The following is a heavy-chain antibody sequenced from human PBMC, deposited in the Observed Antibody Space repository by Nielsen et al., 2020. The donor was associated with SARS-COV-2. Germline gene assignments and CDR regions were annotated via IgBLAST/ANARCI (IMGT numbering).Heavy chain of an antibody. V-gene: IGHV4-38-2*02. CDR2: IYHSGST. Sequence: SETLSLTCTVSGYSISSGYYWGWIRQPPGKGLEWIGSIYHSGSTYYNPSLKSRVTISVDTSKNQFSLKLSSVTAADTAVYYCARAGGAFDIWGQGTMVTVSS. J-gene: IGHJ3*02. CDR3: ARAGGAFDI. CDR1: GYSISSGYY.